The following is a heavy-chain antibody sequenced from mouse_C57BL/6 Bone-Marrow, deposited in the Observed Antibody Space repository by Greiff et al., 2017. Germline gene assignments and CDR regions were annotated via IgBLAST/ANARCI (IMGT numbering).Heavy chain of an antibody. Sequence: VQLQQSGGDLVKPGGSLKLSCAASGFTFSSYGMSWVRQTPDKRLEWVATISSGGSYTYYPDSVKGRFTISRDNAKNTLYLQMSSLKSEDTAMYYCARPLYLYYYAMDYWGQGTSVTVSS. J-gene: IGHJ4*01. CDR2: ISSGGSYT. CDR1: GFTFSSYG. V-gene: IGHV5-6*01. D-gene: IGHD5-5*01. CDR3: ARPLYLYYYAMDY.